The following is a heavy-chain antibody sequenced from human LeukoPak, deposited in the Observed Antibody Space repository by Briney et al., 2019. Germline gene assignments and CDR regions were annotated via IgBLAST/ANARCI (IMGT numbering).Heavy chain of an antibody. V-gene: IGHV3-21*01. J-gene: IGHJ4*02. CDR1: GFTFSSYS. CDR2: ISSSSSYI. Sequence: PGGSLRLSCAASGFTFSSYSMNWVRQAPGKGLEWVSSISSSSSYIYYADSVKGRFTISRDNAKNSLYLQMNSLRAEDTAVYYCARDRFLSSWYTFVDYWGQGTLVTVSS. D-gene: IGHD6-13*01. CDR3: ARDRFLSSWYTFVDY.